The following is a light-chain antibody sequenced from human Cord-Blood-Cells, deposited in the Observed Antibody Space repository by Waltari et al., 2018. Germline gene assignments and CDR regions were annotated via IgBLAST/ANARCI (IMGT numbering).Light chain of an antibody. J-gene: IGKJ5*01. CDR3: QQYDNLPIT. CDR2: DSS. CDR1: QDIGNY. Sequence: DIQLTPQPSPLSVSVGDRVTITCQANQDIGNYLNWYQQKPGKAPKHLIYDSSNLETGIPSRFSGSGSGTDFTFTISSLQPEDIATYYCQQYDNLPITFGQGTRLEIK. V-gene: IGKV1-33*01.